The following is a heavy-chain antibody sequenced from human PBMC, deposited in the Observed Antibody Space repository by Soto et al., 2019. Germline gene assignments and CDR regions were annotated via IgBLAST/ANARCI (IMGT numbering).Heavy chain of an antibody. CDR1: GFTFSNYS. D-gene: IGHD2-15*01. V-gene: IGHV3-48*01. CDR2: ISSSSSTK. CDR3: ARDIDG. J-gene: IGHJ4*02. Sequence: EVEVVESGGGLVQPGGSLRLSCAASGFTFSNYSMNWVRQAPGKGLEWVSYISSSSSTKFYADSVKGRFTISRDNARNSLYLLMNSLRAEDTAVYYCARDIDGGGQGTLVTVSS.